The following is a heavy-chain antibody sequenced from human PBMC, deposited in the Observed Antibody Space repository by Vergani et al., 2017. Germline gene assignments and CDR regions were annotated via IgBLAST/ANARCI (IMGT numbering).Heavy chain of an antibody. J-gene: IGHJ6*02. CDR2: INPSGGST. CDR1: GYTFTSYY. D-gene: IGHD3-3*01. CDR3: ATGSKGGTIFGVVIPYGMDV. Sequence: QVQLVQSGAEVKKPGASVKVSCKASGYTFTSYYMHWVRQAPGQGLEWMGIINPSGGSTSYAQKFQGRVTMTRDTSTSTVYMELSSLRSEDTAVYYCATGSKGGTIFGVVIPYGMDVWGQGTTVTVSS. V-gene: IGHV1-46*01.